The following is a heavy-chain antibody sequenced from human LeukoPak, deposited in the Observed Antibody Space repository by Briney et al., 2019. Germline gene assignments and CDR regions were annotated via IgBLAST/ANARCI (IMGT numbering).Heavy chain of an antibody. CDR2: IKSKTDGGTT. D-gene: IGHD3-3*01. V-gene: IGHV3-15*01. CDR3: TTEDDFWSGYDY. CDR1: GFTFSNAW. J-gene: IGHJ4*02. Sequence: GGSLRLSCAASGFTFSNAWMSWVRQAPGKGLEWVGRIKSKTDGGTTDYAAPVKGRFTISRDDSKNALYLQMNSLKTEDTAAYYCTTEDDFWSGYDYWGQGTLVTVSS.